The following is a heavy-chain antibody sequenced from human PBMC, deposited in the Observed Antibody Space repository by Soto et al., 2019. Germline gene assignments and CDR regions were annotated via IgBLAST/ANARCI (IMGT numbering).Heavy chain of an antibody. CDR3: ARRSSNNWFFDL. Sequence: GSLRLPCPASGFTLSDHFMDWVRQAPGKGLEWIGISRNEAYSYTTESAASVKGRFIFSRDDSTKSLYLQMNSLKTEDTAVYYCARRSSNNWFFDLWGRGTLVTVYS. CDR1: GFTLSDHF. V-gene: IGHV3-72*01. D-gene: IGHD4-4*01. CDR2: SRNEAYSYTT. J-gene: IGHJ2*01.